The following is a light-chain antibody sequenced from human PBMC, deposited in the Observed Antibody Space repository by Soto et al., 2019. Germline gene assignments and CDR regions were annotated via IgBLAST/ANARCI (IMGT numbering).Light chain of an antibody. Sequence: EIVLTQSPATLSLSPGERATLSCGASQSVSSYLAWYQQRPGQAPRLLIYDASNRATGIPARFSGSGSGTDFTLTISSLEPEDFALYYCQQRSDWPPYTFGQGTKLEIK. CDR3: QQRSDWPPYT. CDR2: DAS. J-gene: IGKJ2*01. V-gene: IGKV3-11*01. CDR1: QSVSSY.